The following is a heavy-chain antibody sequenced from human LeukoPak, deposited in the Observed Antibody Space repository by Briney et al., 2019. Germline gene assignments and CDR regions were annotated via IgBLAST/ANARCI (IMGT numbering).Heavy chain of an antibody. CDR3: ASNPPNTGDFYY. V-gene: IGHV1-8*01. CDR2: MSPNSGDT. Sequence: ASVSVSCKTSGYTFTNLDINWLRQAPGQGLEWMGWMSPNSGDTGYAQKFQGRVSMTRDIFKSTAYMELSSLRSEDTAIYYCASNPPNTGDFYYWGLGTLVTVSS. D-gene: IGHD1-1*01. J-gene: IGHJ4*02. CDR1: GYTFTNLD.